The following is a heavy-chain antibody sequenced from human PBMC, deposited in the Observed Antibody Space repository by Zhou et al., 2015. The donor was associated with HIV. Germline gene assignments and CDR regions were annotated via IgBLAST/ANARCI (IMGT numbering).Heavy chain of an antibody. CDR2: IILIFGTA. V-gene: IGHV1-69*06. D-gene: IGHD2-2*02. J-gene: IGHJ6*02. Sequence: QVQLVQSGAEVKKPGSSVKVSCKASGGTFSSLAISWVRQAPGQGLEWMGDIILIFGTATYSQKFQGRVTITADRSTSTAYMELRSLRSDDTAVYYCARDGYCSSTSCYKLGGMDVWGQGTTVTVSS. CDR3: ARDGYCSSTSCYKLGGMDV. CDR1: GGTFSSLA.